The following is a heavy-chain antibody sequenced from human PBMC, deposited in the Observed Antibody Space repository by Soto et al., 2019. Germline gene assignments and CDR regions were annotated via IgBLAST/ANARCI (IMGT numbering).Heavy chain of an antibody. CDR3: AREVRGDEEGAGEFDP. J-gene: IGHJ5*02. V-gene: IGHV1-3*01. Sequence: QVQLVQSGAEVKKPGASVKVSCKASGYTFTSYAMHWVRQAPGQRLEWMGWINAGNGNTKYSQKFEGRVTITRDTSASTGYMELSSLRSEDTAVYYCAREVRGDEEGAGEFDPWGQGTLVTVSS. D-gene: IGHD1-26*01. CDR2: INAGNGNT. CDR1: GYTFTSYA.